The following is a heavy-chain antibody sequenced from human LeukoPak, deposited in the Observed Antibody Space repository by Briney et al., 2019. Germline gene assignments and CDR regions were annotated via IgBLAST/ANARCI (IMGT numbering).Heavy chain of an antibody. CDR1: GFTFSSYG. D-gene: IGHD6-19*01. CDR3: AKDDGGQWLTSYYYYYYMDV. J-gene: IGHJ6*03. Sequence: PGGSLRLSCAASGFTFSSYGMSWVRQAPGKGLEWVSAISGSGGSTYYADSVKGRFTISRDNSKNTLYLQMNSLRAEDTAVYYCAKDDGGQWLTSYYYYYYMDVWGKGTTVTISS. CDR2: ISGSGGST. V-gene: IGHV3-23*01.